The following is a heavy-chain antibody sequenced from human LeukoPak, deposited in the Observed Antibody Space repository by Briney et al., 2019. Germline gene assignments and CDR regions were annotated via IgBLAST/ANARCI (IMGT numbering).Heavy chain of an antibody. CDR2: IYTSGST. CDR3: ARGGYYGSGSYYNFDY. CDR1: GGSISSYY. Sequence: SETLSLTCTVSGGSISSYYWSWIRQPAGKGLEWIGRIYTSGSTNYNPSLKSRVTTSVDTSKNQFSLKLSSVTAADTAVYYCARGGYYGSGSYYNFDYWGQGTLVTVSS. D-gene: IGHD3-10*01. J-gene: IGHJ4*02. V-gene: IGHV4-4*07.